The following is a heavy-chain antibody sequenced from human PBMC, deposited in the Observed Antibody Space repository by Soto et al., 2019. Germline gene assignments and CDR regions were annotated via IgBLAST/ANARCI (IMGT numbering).Heavy chain of an antibody. J-gene: IGHJ4*02. Sequence: QVHLVQSGSEVKKPGSSVTVSCKASGGTFNTYTFSWVRQAPGQGLEWMGSILPLMGPVNYAHEFRGSLSITTDASTTKAYMVPTRATSLDTGTYYRARIPRYSYPTSDPLDNWGQGTLVTVSS. CDR2: ILPLMGPV. V-gene: IGHV1-69*16. CDR3: ARIPRYSYPTSDPLDN. CDR1: GGTFNTYT. D-gene: IGHD2-15*01.